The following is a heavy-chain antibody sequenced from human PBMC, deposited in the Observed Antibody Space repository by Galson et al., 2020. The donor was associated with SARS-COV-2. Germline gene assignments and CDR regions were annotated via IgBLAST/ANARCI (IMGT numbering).Heavy chain of an antibody. CDR3: ARGISGAWPYYPFYGMDV. CDR1: GYYFTGYY. Sequence: ASVKVSCEASGYYFTGYYIYWVRQAPGQGLEYLGWINPTTGGASYGQNFEDRVTMTSDMSIKTAFMKLSRLRFDDTAVYFCARGISGAWPYYPFYGMDVWGQGTTVTVSS. CDR2: INPTTGGA. V-gene: IGHV1-2*02. J-gene: IGHJ6*02. D-gene: IGHD3-10*01.